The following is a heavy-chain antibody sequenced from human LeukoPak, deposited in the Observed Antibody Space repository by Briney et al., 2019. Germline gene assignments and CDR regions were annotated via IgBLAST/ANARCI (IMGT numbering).Heavy chain of an antibody. V-gene: IGHV4-59*01. CDR3: ARVTKVSFFDY. Sequence: PSETLSLTCAVYGGFFSGYYWSWIRQPPGKGLEWIGYIYYSGSTNYNPSLKSRVTISVDTSKNQFSLKLSSVTAADTAVYYCARVTKVSFFDYWGQGTLVTVSS. D-gene: IGHD4-17*01. CDR1: GGFFSGYY. J-gene: IGHJ4*02. CDR2: IYYSGST.